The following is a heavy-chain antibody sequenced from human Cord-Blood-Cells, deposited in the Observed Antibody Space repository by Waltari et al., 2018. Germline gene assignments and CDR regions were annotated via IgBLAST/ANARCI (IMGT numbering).Heavy chain of an antibody. J-gene: IGHJ4*02. V-gene: IGHV1-2*02. CDR2: INPNSGGT. CDR3: AATYGSGSYSDY. CDR1: GYTLTGCY. Sequence: QVQLVQSGAEVKKPGAFVKLACKDSGYTLTGCYMHCERQAPGQGLEWMGWINPNSGGTNYAQKFQGRVTMTRDTSISTAYMELSRLRSDDTAVYYCAATYGSGSYSDYWGQGTLVTVSS. D-gene: IGHD3-10*01.